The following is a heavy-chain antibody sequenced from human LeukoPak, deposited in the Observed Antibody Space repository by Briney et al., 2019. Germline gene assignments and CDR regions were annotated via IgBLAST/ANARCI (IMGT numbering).Heavy chain of an antibody. J-gene: IGHJ4*02. V-gene: IGHV3-53*01. CDR3: ARRSVDVYYYDSSGYVI. CDR2: IYSGGST. D-gene: IGHD3-22*01. CDR1: GFTVSSNY. Sequence: GGSLRLSCAASGFTVSSNYMSWVRQAPGKGLEWVSVIYSGGSTYYADSVKGRFTISRDNSKNTLYLQMNSLRAEDTAVYYCARRSVDVYYYDSSGYVIWGQGTLVTVSS.